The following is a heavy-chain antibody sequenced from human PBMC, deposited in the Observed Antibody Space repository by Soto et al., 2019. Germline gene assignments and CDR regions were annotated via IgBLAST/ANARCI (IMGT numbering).Heavy chain of an antibody. Sequence: GGSLRLSCAASGFTFSSYDMHWVRQATGKGLEWVSAIGTAGDTYYPGSVKGRFTISRENAKNSLYLQMNSLRAEDTAVYYCARGLAAGEMGDTFDYWGQGTLVTVSS. CDR1: GFTFSSYD. CDR2: IGTAGDT. CDR3: ARGLAAGEMGDTFDY. V-gene: IGHV3-13*01. J-gene: IGHJ4*02. D-gene: IGHD6-13*01.